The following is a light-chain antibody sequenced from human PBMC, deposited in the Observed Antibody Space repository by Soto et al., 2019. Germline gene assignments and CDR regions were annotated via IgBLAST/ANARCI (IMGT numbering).Light chain of an antibody. J-gene: IGKJ1*01. Sequence: EIVMTQSPATLSVSPGERATLSCRASQSVSTNLAWYQQKPGQAPILLIYGASTRAAGVPARFSGSGSGTEFTLTISSLQSEDFAVYSCQQYDNWPPWTFGQGTKVKLK. CDR1: QSVSTN. V-gene: IGKV3-15*01. CDR3: QQYDNWPPWT. CDR2: GAS.